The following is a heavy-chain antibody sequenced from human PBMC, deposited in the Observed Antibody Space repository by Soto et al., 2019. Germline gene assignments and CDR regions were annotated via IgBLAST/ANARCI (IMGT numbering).Heavy chain of an antibody. V-gene: IGHV3-66*01. CDR1: GFTVSSNY. CDR2: IYSGGST. CDR3: ARDELDIVATEYYYYGMDV. Sequence: EVQLVESGGGLVQPGGSLRLSCAASGFTVSSNYMSWVRQAPGKGLEWVSVIYSGGSTYYADSVKGRFTISRDNSXTXLXXQMNSLRAEDTAVYYCARDELDIVATEYYYYGMDVWGQGTTVTVSS. D-gene: IGHD5-12*01. J-gene: IGHJ6*02.